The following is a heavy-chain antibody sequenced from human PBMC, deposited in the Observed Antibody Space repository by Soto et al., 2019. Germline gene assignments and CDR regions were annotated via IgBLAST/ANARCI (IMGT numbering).Heavy chain of an antibody. Sequence: QTLSLTCAITGDSVSSTSAGWSWVRQSPSRGLEWLGRTYYRSKWYYEYAVSVRGRITINPDTSKNQYSLQLNSVTPEDTAVYFCARGEQYSGRIFDYWGQGTLVTVSS. V-gene: IGHV6-1*01. CDR2: TYYRSKWYY. CDR1: GDSVSSTSAG. J-gene: IGHJ4*01. D-gene: IGHD1-26*01. CDR3: ARGEQYSGRIFDY.